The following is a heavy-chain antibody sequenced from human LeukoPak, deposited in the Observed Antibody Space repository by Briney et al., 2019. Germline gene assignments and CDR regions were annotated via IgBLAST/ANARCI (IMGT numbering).Heavy chain of an antibody. Sequence: GSLRLSCAASGFTVSSNYMSWVRQAPGKGLEWVSVIYSGGSTYYADSVKGRFTISRDNSKNTLYLQMNSLRAEDTAVYYCARNLVDTAMLYAFDIWGQGTMVTVSS. CDR3: ARNLVDTAMLYAFDI. J-gene: IGHJ3*02. V-gene: IGHV3-66*01. D-gene: IGHD5-18*01. CDR2: IYSGGST. CDR1: GFTVSSNY.